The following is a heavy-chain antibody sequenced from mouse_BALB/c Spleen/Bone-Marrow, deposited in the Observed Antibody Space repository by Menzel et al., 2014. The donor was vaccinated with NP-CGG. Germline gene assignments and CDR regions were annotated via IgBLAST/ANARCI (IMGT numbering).Heavy chain of an antibody. CDR2: VDPSDGYT. V-gene: IGHV1-69*01. CDR3: ARGGDNFAWFAY. J-gene: IGHJ3*01. Sequence: VKLMESGAELVTPGASVKLSCKASGYTFTTYCMHWVKQRPGHGLEWIGQVDPSDGYTNYSQMFKGKSTLTVDKSTSTAYIQRSSLSAEDSAVYYCARGGDNFAWFAYWGQGTLVTVSA. CDR1: GYTFTTYC. D-gene: IGHD1-3*01.